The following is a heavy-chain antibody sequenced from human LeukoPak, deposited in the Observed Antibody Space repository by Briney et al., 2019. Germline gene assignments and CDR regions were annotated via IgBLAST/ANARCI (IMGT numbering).Heavy chain of an antibody. J-gene: IGHJ4*02. CDR1: GFPFSNYW. CDR3: AKERVIAAAGIYDYFDS. Sequence: PGGSLRLSCAASGFPFSNYWMHWVRQAPGKGLVWVSGSDNDGSNTRHADSVRGRFTISRDNAKNTLYLQMNSLRAEDTAVYYCAKERVIAAAGIYDYFDSWGQGTLVTVSS. CDR2: SDNDGSNT. D-gene: IGHD6-13*01. V-gene: IGHV3-74*01.